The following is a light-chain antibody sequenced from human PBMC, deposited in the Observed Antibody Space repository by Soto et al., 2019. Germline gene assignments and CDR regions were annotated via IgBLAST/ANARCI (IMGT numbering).Light chain of an antibody. Sequence: EIVMTQSPATLSVSPGERATLSCRASQSVSSNFAWYQQKPGRAPRLLIYGASTSATGIPARFSGSGSGTEFTLTISSLQSEDVAVYYCQQYNNWPPLTFGGGTKVEIK. CDR3: QQYNNWPPLT. CDR2: GAS. CDR1: QSVSSN. J-gene: IGKJ4*01. V-gene: IGKV3-15*01.